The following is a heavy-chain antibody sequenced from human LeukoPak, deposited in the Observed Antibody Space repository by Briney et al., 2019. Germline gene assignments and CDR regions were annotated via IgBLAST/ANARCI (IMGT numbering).Heavy chain of an antibody. J-gene: IGHJ4*02. CDR3: AKADSSGWNYFDY. CDR2: ISGSGENT. V-gene: IGHV3-23*01. D-gene: IGHD6-19*01. CDR1: GFTFSSYA. Sequence: GGSVRLSCAASGFTFSSYAMSWVRQAPGKGLEWVSAISGSGENTYYADSVKGRFTISRDNSKNTLYLQMNSLRDDDTAVYYCAKADSSGWNYFDYWGQGTLVTVSS.